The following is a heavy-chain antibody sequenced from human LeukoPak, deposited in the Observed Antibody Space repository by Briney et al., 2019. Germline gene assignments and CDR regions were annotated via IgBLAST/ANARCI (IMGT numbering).Heavy chain of an antibody. J-gene: IGHJ4*02. V-gene: IGHV3-30-3*01. Sequence: AGGSLRLSCAASGFTFSSYAMHWVRQAPGKGLEWVAVISYDGSNKYYADSVKGRFTISRDNSKNTLYLQMNSLRAEDTAVYYCARERYFDYWGQGTLVTVSS. CDR2: ISYDGSNK. CDR1: GFTFSSYA. CDR3: ARERYFDY.